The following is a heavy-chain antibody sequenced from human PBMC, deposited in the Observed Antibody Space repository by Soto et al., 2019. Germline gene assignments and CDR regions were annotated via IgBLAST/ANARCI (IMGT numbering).Heavy chain of an antibody. CDR2: ISAYNGNT. Sequence: ASVKVSCKASGYTFTSYYMHWVRQAPGQGLEWMGWISAYNGNTNYAQKLQGRVTMTTDTSTSTAYMELRSLRSDDTAVYYCASGLTTRDGMDVWGQGTTVTVSS. D-gene: IGHD4-17*01. V-gene: IGHV1-18*04. CDR1: GYTFTSYY. CDR3: ASGLTTRDGMDV. J-gene: IGHJ6*02.